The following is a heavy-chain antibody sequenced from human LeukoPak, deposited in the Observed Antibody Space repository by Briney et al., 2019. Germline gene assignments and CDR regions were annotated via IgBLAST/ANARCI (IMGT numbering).Heavy chain of an antibody. J-gene: IGHJ4*02. CDR3: AKTTVSNGWYYFDY. D-gene: IGHD6-19*01. Sequence: PGGSLRLSCAASGFIFTTYALSWVRQAPGEGLQWVSAISSSGGDTYYTDSVKGRFTISRDNSKKTLYLQLSSLRAEDAAVYYCAKTTVSNGWYYFDYWGQGTLVTVSS. CDR1: GFIFTTYA. CDR2: ISSSGGDT. V-gene: IGHV3-23*01.